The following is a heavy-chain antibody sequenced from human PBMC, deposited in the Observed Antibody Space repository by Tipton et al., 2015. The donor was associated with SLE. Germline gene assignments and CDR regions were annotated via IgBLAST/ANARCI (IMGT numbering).Heavy chain of an antibody. CDR1: GASISDHY. Sequence: TLSLTCTVSGASISDHYWTWIRQPPGKGLEWIGYIYSSGSTTYTPSLKSRIAISVDTSTMQFSLRLTSVTAADTAVYYCAVCSPSSCSYFDYWGQGRLVTVSS. V-gene: IGHV4-4*08. J-gene: IGHJ4*02. D-gene: IGHD2-2*01. CDR3: AVCSPSSCSYFDY. CDR2: IYSSGST.